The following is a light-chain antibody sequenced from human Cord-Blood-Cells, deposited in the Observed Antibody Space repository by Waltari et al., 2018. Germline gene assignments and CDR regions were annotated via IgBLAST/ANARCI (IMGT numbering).Light chain of an antibody. CDR3: MQGIHLPPT. J-gene: IGKJ2*01. CDR1: HSLLHSDGRTY. V-gene: IGKV2-29*02. Sequence: DIVMTQTPLSLSFTPGDLASISCTSIHSLLHSDGRTYLYSYLQQPAQSQQLLNSEVSSQFSGVPDRFSGSGSGTDFTLKISRVAAEDVAVYYCMQGIHLPPTFGQGTKLEIK. CDR2: EVS.